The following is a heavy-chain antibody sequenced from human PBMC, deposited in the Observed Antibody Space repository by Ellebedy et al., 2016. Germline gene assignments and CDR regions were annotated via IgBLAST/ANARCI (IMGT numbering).Heavy chain of an antibody. Sequence: SETLSLTXAVYGGSFSGYYWNWIRQPPGKGLEWIGYIYYTGSTDYNPSLKSRVTMSMDTSKNQFSLKLSSVTAADTAVYYCARHNLITMIVVVISAFDIWGQGTMVTVSS. J-gene: IGHJ3*02. CDR1: GGSFSGYY. CDR2: IYYTGST. V-gene: IGHV4-59*08. CDR3: ARHNLITMIVVVISAFDI. D-gene: IGHD3-22*01.